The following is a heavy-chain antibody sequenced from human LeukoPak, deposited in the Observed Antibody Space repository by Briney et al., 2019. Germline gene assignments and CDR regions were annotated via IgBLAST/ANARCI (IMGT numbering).Heavy chain of an antibody. D-gene: IGHD5-24*01. CDR1: GFTVSSNY. CDR3: ARGDGYNGVDYFDY. Sequence: PGGSLRLSCAASGFTVSSNYMSWVRQAPGKGLEWVSVIYIGGSTYYADSVKGRFTISRDNSKNTLYLQMNSLRAEDTAVYYCARGDGYNGVDYFDYWGQGTLVTVSS. V-gene: IGHV3-66*01. J-gene: IGHJ4*02. CDR2: IYIGGST.